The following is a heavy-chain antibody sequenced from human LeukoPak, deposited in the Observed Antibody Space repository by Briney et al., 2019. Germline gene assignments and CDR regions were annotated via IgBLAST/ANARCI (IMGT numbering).Heavy chain of an antibody. J-gene: IGHJ4*02. CDR3: ARDRDSSSWYWSYFDY. V-gene: IGHV1-69*04. CDR1: GGTFSSYA. CDR2: IIPILGIA. D-gene: IGHD6-13*01. Sequence: ASVKVSCKASGGTFSSYAISWVRQAPGQGLEWMGRIIPILGIANYAQKFQGRVTITADKSTSTAYMELSSLRSEDTAVYYCARDRDSSSWYWSYFDYWGQGTLVTVSS.